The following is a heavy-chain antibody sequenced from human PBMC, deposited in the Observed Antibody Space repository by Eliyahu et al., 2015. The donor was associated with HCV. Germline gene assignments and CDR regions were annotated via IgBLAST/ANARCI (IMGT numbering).Heavy chain of an antibody. CDR3: ARDFRLGYCSSTSCYTSVWFDP. CDR2: ISAYNGNT. Sequence: QVQLVQSGAEVKKPGASVKVSCKASGYTFTSYGISWVRQAPGQGLEWMGWISAYNGNTNYAQKLQGRVTMTTDTSTSTAYMELRSLRSDDTAVYYCARDFRLGYCSSTSCYTSVWFDPWGQGTLVTVSS. V-gene: IGHV1-18*01. CDR1: GYTFTSYG. D-gene: IGHD2-2*02. J-gene: IGHJ5*02.